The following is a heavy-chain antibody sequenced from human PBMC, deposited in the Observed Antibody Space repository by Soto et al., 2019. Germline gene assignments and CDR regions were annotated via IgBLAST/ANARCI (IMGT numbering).Heavy chain of an antibody. Sequence: PGGSLRLSCAASTFIFTNYAMSWVRQSPGEGLEWVSAISGSGGTTYYAESVKGRVTMTSDKSITTVYMELSSLRSDDTAVYYCVRDAPSQQSIFDRWGQGTLVTVSS. D-gene: IGHD6-13*01. CDR2: ISGSGGTT. J-gene: IGHJ4*02. CDR3: VRDAPSQQSIFDR. CDR1: TFIFTNYA. V-gene: IGHV3-23*01.